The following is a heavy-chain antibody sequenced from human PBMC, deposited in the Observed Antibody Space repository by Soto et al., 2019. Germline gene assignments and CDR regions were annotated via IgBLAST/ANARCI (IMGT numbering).Heavy chain of an antibody. CDR1: GGPLRSYF. CDR3: ARDSFDFWSGRALDY. V-gene: IGHV4-59*12. D-gene: IGHD3-3*01. CDR2: VYYSGST. Sequence: SETLSLTCTVSGGPLRSYFWSWIRQPPGKGLEYIGYVYYSGSTNYNPSLKSRATISVDTSKNHFSLKLSAVTAADTAVYYCARDSFDFWSGRALDYWGQGTLVTVSS. J-gene: IGHJ4*02.